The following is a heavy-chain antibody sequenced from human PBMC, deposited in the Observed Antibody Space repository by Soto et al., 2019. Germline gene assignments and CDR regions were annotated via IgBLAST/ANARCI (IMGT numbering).Heavy chain of an antibody. CDR2: IYYSGST. Sequence: PSETLSLTCTVSGGSISSYYWSWIRQPPGKGLEWIGYIYYSGSTNYNPSLKSRVTISADTSKNQFSLNLSSVTAADTAVYYCARLVGGVDSVPAYYYYYYMDVWGKGTTVTVSS. CDR1: GGSISSYY. J-gene: IGHJ6*03. V-gene: IGHV4-59*08. D-gene: IGHD2-2*03. CDR3: ARLVGGVDSVPAYYYYYYMDV.